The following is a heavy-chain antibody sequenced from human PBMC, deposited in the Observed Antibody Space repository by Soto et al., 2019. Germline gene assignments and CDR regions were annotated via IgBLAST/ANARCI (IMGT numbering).Heavy chain of an antibody. V-gene: IGHV4-59*01. D-gene: IGHD6-6*01. CDR3: ARGSPMSSSFPLDY. CDR2: IYYTGST. Sequence: SETLSLTCTVSGGSISPYYWSWIRQPPGKGLEWIGYIYYTGSTNYNASLRSRVTISQDTSKNQFSLKLNSVTAADTAVYYCARGSPMSSSFPLDYWGQGTLVTVSS. J-gene: IGHJ4*02. CDR1: GGSISPYY.